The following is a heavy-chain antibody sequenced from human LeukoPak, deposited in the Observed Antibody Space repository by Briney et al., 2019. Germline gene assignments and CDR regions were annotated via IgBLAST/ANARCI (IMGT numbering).Heavy chain of an antibody. D-gene: IGHD7-27*01. CDR2: ITGSGGST. CDR3: ATERNWVFDY. CDR1: GFTFSSYA. Sequence: PGGSLRPSCAASGFTFSSYAMSWVRQAPGKGLEWVSAITGSGGSTYYADSVKGRFTISRDNSKNTLYVQMNSLRAEDTAVYYCATERNWVFDYWGQGTLVTVSS. J-gene: IGHJ4*02. V-gene: IGHV3-23*01.